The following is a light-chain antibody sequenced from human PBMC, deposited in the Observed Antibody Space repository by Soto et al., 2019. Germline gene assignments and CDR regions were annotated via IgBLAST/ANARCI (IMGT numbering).Light chain of an antibody. CDR2: KAS. Sequence: DIQMTQSPSTLSASVGDRVTITCRASQSISSWLAWYQQKPGKAPKLLIYKASSLESGVPSRFSGSGSGTEFALTISSLQPEEFATYYCQHLSTFPITVGQGTRLEIK. J-gene: IGKJ5*01. CDR3: QHLSTFPIT. CDR1: QSISSW. V-gene: IGKV1-5*03.